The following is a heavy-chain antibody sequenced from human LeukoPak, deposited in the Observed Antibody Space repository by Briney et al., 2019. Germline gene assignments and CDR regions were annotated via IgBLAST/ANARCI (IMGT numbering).Heavy chain of an antibody. CDR3: AKVGVAGRRDYYYGMDV. CDR1: GFTFSSYA. V-gene: IGHV3-23*01. Sequence: GGSLRLSCAASGFTFSSYAMSWVRQAPGKGLEWVSAISGSGGSTYYADSVKGRFTISRDNSKNTLYLQMNSLRAEDTAVYYCAKVGVAGRRDYYYGMDVWGQGTTVTVS. CDR2: ISGSGGST. J-gene: IGHJ6*02. D-gene: IGHD6-19*01.